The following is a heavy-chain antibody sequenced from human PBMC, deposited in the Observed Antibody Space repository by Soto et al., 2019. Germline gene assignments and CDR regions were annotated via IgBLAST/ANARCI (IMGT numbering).Heavy chain of an antibody. CDR1: GFTFSSYG. CDR2: ISYDGSNK. CDR3: AKFPSTSGVGDY. V-gene: IGHV3-30*18. J-gene: IGHJ4*02. Sequence: QVQLVESGGGVVQPGRSLRLSCAASGFTFSSYGMHWVRQAPGKGLEWVAVISYDGSNKYYADSVKGRFTISRDNSKNTLYLQMNSLRAEDTAVYYCAKFPSTSGVGDYWGQGTLVTVSS. D-gene: IGHD1-26*01.